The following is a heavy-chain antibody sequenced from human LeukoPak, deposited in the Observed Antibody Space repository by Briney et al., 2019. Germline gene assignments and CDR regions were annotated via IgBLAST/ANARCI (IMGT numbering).Heavy chain of an antibody. CDR3: AGAGGSTYVYYFDY. CDR2: IKQDGSEK. Sequence: HPSETLSLTCAVYGGSFSGYYWSWVRQAPGKGLEWVANIKQDGSEKYYVDSVKGRFTISRDNAKNSLYLQMNSLRAEDTAVYYCAGAGGSTYVYYFDYWGQGTLVTVSS. V-gene: IGHV3-7*01. J-gene: IGHJ4*02. CDR1: GGSFSGYY. D-gene: IGHD5/OR15-5a*01.